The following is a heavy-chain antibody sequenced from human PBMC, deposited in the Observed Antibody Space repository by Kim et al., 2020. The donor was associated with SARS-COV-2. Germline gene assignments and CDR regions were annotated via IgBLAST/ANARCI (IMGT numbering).Heavy chain of an antibody. V-gene: IGHV2-5*02. D-gene: IGHD2-8*01. CDR2: LYWDDDN. Sequence: SGPTLVNPTQTLTLTCSCSGFFLTSTGGGVGWIRHPPGKALEWLALLYWDDDNRYSPSLRNRLTITKDTSKNQVLLTVTNMDAMDTATYFCAHRSSLKGVFDIWGQGTMVTVSS. CDR3: AHRSSLKGVFDI. CDR1: GFFLTSTGGG. J-gene: IGHJ3*02.